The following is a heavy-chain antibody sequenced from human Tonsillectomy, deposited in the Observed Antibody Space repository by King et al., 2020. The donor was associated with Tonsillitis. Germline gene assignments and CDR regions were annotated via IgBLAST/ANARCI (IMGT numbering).Heavy chain of an antibody. V-gene: IGHV1-46*01. CDR1: GYTFISHI. CDR3: AREWEGATDTGFDY. D-gene: IGHD1-26*01. J-gene: IGHJ4*02. CDR2: IRPSDDHT. Sequence: QLVQSGAEVKKSGASVKVSCRTSGYTFISHIMHWVRQAPGQGLEWMGIIRPSDDHTNYAQKFQGRVNMARDTSTSTVYMELRSPRSEDTAVYYCAREWEGATDTGFDYWGQGTLVTVSS.